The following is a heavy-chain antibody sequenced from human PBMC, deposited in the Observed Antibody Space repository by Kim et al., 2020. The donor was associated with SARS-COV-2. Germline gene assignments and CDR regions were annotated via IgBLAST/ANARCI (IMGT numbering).Heavy chain of an antibody. CDR3: ARDWEDIVVVVAATPYYGMDV. CDR1: GFTFSSYS. CDR2: ISSSSSTI. D-gene: IGHD2-15*01. J-gene: IGHJ6*02. Sequence: GGSLRLSCAASGFTFSSYSMNWVRQAPGKGLEWVSYISSSSSTIYYADSVKGRFTISRDNAKNSLYLQMNSLRAEDTAVYYCARDWEDIVVVVAATPYYGMDVWGQGTTVTVSS. V-gene: IGHV3-48*04.